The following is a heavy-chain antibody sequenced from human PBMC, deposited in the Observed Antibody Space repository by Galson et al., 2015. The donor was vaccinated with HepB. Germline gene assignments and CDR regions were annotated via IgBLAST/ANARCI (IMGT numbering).Heavy chain of an antibody. Sequence: SVKVSCKASGYTFTSYGISWVRQAPGQGLEWMGWISAYNGNTNYAQKLQGRVTMTTDTSTSTAYMELRSLRSDDTAVYYCARDGIAAAARPGGNYYYYGMDVWGQGTTVTVSS. D-gene: IGHD6-13*01. CDR1: GYTFTSYG. J-gene: IGHJ6*02. V-gene: IGHV1-18*04. CDR2: ISAYNGNT. CDR3: ARDGIAAAARPGGNYYYYGMDV.